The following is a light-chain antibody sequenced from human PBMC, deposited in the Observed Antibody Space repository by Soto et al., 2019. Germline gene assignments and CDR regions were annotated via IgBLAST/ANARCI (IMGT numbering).Light chain of an antibody. Sequence: DIQLTQSPSSLSASVGDRVTITCRASQGFSNFLAWYQQKPGKVPKLLIYAASTLQSGVPSRFSGRGSGTDFTLTINSLQHEDVGTYYCQKYDTAPLTCGPGTTVDIK. V-gene: IGKV1-27*01. CDR1: QGFSNF. CDR2: AAS. J-gene: IGKJ3*01. CDR3: QKYDTAPLT.